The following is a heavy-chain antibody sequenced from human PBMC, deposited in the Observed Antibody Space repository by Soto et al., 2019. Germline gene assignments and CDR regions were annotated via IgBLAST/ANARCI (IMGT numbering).Heavy chain of an antibody. CDR3: AKHLIGGRLQSPFDL. J-gene: IGHJ4*02. CDR1: GFSFGTYT. Sequence: PGGSLRLFCAVSGFSFGTYTVNWVRQAPGTGLEWVSGLSDSVGTTHYAYSVKGRFTISRDKSKNTLYLQMNNLRAEDTAVYYCAKHLIGGRLQSPFDLWGQGTQVTVSS. V-gene: IGHV3-23*01. CDR2: LSDSVGTT. D-gene: IGHD4-4*01.